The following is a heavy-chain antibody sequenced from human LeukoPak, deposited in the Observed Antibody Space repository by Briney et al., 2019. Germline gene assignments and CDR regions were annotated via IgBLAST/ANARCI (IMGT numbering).Heavy chain of an antibody. J-gene: IGHJ5*02. Sequence: SETLSLTCAVYGGSFSGYYWSWIRQPPGKGLEWIGEINHSGSTNYNPSLKSRVTISVDTSKNQFSLKLSSVTAADTAVYYCATGRYCSSTSCKLNWFDPWGQGTLVTVSS. CDR2: INHSGST. V-gene: IGHV4-34*01. D-gene: IGHD2-2*01. CDR1: GGSFSGYY. CDR3: ATGRYCSSTSCKLNWFDP.